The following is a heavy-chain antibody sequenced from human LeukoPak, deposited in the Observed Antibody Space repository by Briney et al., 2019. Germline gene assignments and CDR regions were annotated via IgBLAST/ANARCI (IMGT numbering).Heavy chain of an antibody. J-gene: IGHJ6*03. Sequence: GGSLRLSCAASGFTFGTYGMHWVRQAPGKGLEWVTFIQYDGSNKYYADSVKGRFTISRDNSKNTLYLQMNSLRAEDTAVYYCAKGRGWEASYYYYMDVWGKGTTVTISS. CDR2: IQYDGSNK. CDR1: GFTFGTYG. D-gene: IGHD1-26*01. CDR3: AKGRGWEASYYYYMDV. V-gene: IGHV3-30*02.